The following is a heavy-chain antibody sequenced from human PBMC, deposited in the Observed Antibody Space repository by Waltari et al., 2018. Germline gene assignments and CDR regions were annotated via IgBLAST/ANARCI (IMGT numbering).Heavy chain of an antibody. Sequence: QVQLVQSGAEVKKPGSSVKVSCKASGGTFSSYAISWVRQAPGQGLEWMGGIIPIFGTANYAQKFQGRVTITADESTSTAYMELSSLRSEDTAVYYCARELNPVYDFWRSDAFDIWGQGTMVTVSS. D-gene: IGHD3-3*01. CDR3: ARELNPVYDFWRSDAFDI. CDR2: IIPIFGTA. CDR1: GGTFSSYA. J-gene: IGHJ3*02. V-gene: IGHV1-69*13.